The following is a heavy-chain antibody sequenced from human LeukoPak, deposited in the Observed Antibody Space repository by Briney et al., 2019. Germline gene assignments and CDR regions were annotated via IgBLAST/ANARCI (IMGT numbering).Heavy chain of an antibody. CDR1: GFTFSSYA. J-gene: IGHJ4*02. Sequence: AGGSLRLSCAASGFTFSSYAMSWVRQAPGKGLEWVSVISGSGGSTYYADSVKGRFTISRDNSKSTLYLQMNSLRAEDTAIYYCAKDLISHRSVGSSEKLDYWGQGALVTVSS. V-gene: IGHV3-23*01. D-gene: IGHD3-10*01. CDR3: AKDLISHRSVGSSEKLDY. CDR2: ISGSGGST.